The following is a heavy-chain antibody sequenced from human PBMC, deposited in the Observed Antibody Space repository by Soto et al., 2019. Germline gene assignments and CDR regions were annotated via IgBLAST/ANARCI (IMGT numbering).Heavy chain of an antibody. D-gene: IGHD3-10*01. J-gene: IGHJ5*02. V-gene: IGHV1-18*01. CDR2: INVYNGNT. Sequence: QVQLVQSGGEVKKPGASVKVSCKASGYTFTNYGISWVRQAPGQGLEWMGWINVYNGNTKYAQKVQGRVTMNTDTYTSTAYMELRSLRSDDTAVYYCARGVGSGSYYNQYNWFDPWGQGTLVTVSS. CDR1: GYTFTNYG. CDR3: ARGVGSGSYYNQYNWFDP.